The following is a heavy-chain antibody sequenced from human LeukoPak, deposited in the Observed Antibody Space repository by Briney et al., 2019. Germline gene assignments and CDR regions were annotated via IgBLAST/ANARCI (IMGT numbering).Heavy chain of an antibody. CDR1: GGSISSGGYS. D-gene: IGHD3-22*01. Sequence: PSETLSLTCTVSGGSISSGGYSWSWIRQHPGKGLEWIGYIYYSGSTYYNPSLKSRVTISVDTSKNQFSLKLSSVTAADTAVYYCARDLFRDDSSGYYLPYWGQGTLVTVSS. CDR3: ARDLFRDDSSGYYLPY. V-gene: IGHV4-31*03. J-gene: IGHJ4*02. CDR2: IYYSGST.